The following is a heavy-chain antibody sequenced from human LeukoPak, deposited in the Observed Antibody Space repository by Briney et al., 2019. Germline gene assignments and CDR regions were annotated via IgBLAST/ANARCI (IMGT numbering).Heavy chain of an antibody. Sequence: GRSLRLSCAASGFTFSSYAMHWVRQAPGKVLQWVAVISYDGSNKYYADSVKGRFTISRDNSKNTLYLQMNSLRAEDTAVYYCATWTGITPYWGQGTLVTVSS. CDR3: ATWTGITPY. CDR2: ISYDGSNK. J-gene: IGHJ4*02. D-gene: IGHD1-20*01. CDR1: GFTFSSYA. V-gene: IGHV3-30-3*01.